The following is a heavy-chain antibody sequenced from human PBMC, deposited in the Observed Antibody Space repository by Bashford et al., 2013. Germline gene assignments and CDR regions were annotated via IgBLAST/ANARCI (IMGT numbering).Heavy chain of an antibody. Sequence: ASVKVSCKASGYSFTDSYIHWVRQSPGQGLEWMGIINPSGGSASYAQKFQGRVTMTRDTSTSTFYMELSSLRSEDTAVYYCARDLSNYDSKTLSYWGQGTLVTVSS. D-gene: IGHD3-22*01. V-gene: IGHV1-46*01. CDR1: GYSFTDSY. CDR3: ARDLSNYDSKTLSY. CDR2: INPSGGSA. J-gene: IGHJ4*02.